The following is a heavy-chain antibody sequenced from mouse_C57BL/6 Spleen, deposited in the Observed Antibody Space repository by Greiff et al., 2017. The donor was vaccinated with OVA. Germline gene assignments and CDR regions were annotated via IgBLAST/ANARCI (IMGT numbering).Heavy chain of an antibody. D-gene: IGHD1-1*01. CDR3: ARNYYGSSYWYFDV. CDR1: GFSLTSYG. V-gene: IGHV2-6*02. CDR2: IWSDGST. Sequence: QVQLQQSGPGLVAPSQSLSITCTVSGFSLTSYGVHWVRQPPGKGLEWLVVIWSDGSTTYNSALKSRLSISKDNSKSQVFLKMNSLQTDDTAMYYCARNYYGSSYWYFDVWGTGTTVTVSS. J-gene: IGHJ1*03.